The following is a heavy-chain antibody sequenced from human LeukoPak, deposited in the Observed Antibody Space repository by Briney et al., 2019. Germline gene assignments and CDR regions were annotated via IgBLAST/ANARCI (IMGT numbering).Heavy chain of an antibody. CDR3: ARGTGYCTNGVCYNDFDY. CDR1: GYTFTSYD. D-gene: IGHD2-8*01. V-gene: IGHV1-8*01. CDR2: MNPNSGNT. J-gene: IGHJ4*02. Sequence: ASVKVSCKASGYTFTSYDINWVRQATGQGLEWMGWMNPNSGNTGYAQKFQGRVTMTRNTSISTAYMELSSLRSEDTAVYYYARGTGYCTNGVCYNDFDYWGQGTLVTVSS.